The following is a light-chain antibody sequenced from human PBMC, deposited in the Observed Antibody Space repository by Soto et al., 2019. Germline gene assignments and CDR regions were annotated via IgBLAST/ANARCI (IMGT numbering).Light chain of an antibody. J-gene: IGKJ1*01. CDR3: QQWNSYSWT. Sequence: DIQLTQSPSTLSASVGDRDIITCRASQSPSDWLAWYQQKPGKAPKLLIYKASTLKSGVPSRFSGSGSGTEFTLTISSLQPDDFSTYYCQQWNSYSWTFGQGTKVEI. CDR1: QSPSDW. V-gene: IGKV1-5*03. CDR2: KAS.